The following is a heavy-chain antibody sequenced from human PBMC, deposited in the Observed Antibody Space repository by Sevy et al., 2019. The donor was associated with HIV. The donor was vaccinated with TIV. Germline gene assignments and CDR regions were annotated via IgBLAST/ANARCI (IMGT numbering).Heavy chain of an antibody. J-gene: IGHJ4*02. CDR2: IRISGGNT. CDR3: AXEWTQLSDWYGELDY. CDR1: XFTFSNYA. V-gene: IGHV3-23*01. D-gene: IGHD6-19*01. Sequence: GGSLRLSCAASXFTFSNYAMSWVRQAPGKGLEWVSSIRISGGNTYYADSVKGRFTISRDNSKNTLYLQMNSLRAEDTAVYYCAXEWTQLSDWYGELDYWGQGSLVTVSS.